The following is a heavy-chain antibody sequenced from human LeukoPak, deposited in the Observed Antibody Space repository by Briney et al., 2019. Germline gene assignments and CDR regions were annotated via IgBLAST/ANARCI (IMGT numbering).Heavy chain of an antibody. Sequence: GASVKVSCKASGYTFTGYYMHWVRQAPGQGLEWMGLINPNSGGTNYAQKFQGRVTMTRDTSISTAYMELSRLRSDDTAVYYCARDTINWNEHRHFDYWGQGTLVTVSS. CDR1: GYTFTGYY. V-gene: IGHV1-2*02. CDR3: ARDTINWNEHRHFDY. D-gene: IGHD1-1*01. J-gene: IGHJ4*02. CDR2: INPNSGGT.